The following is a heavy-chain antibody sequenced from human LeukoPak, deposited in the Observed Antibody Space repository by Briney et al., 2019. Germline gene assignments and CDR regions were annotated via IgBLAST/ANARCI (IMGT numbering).Heavy chain of an antibody. D-gene: IGHD4-17*01. Sequence: SVKVSFKASGGTFSSYAISWVRQAPGQGLEWMGGIIPIFGTANYAQKFQGRVTITTDESTSTAYMELSSLRSEDTAVYYCARGDGSTVTTFYEFDYWGQGTLVTVSS. CDR3: ARGDGSTVTTFYEFDY. CDR2: IIPIFGTA. V-gene: IGHV1-69*05. CDR1: GGTFSSYA. J-gene: IGHJ4*02.